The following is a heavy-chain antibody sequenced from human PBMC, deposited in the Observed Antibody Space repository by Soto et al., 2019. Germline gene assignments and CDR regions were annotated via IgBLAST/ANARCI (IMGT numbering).Heavy chain of an antibody. CDR3: AVLLLWFGESPLFDY. Sequence: VASVKVSCKAPGYTFTSYAMHWVRQAPGQRLEWMGWINAGNGNTKYSQKFQGRVTITRDTSASTAYMELSSLRSEDTAVYYCAVLLLWFGESPLFDYWGQGTLVTVSS. D-gene: IGHD3-10*01. J-gene: IGHJ4*02. V-gene: IGHV1-3*01. CDR1: GYTFTSYA. CDR2: INAGNGNT.